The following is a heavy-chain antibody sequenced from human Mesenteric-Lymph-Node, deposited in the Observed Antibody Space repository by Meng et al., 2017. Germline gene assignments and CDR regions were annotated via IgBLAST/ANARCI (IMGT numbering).Heavy chain of an antibody. V-gene: IGHV3-23*01. J-gene: IGHJ4*02. CDR2: ISGSGGST. CDR3: ARDFARTPSYYFDY. D-gene: IGHD3-3*01. Sequence: GESLKISCAASGFTFSSYAMSWVRQAPGKGLEWVSAISGSGGSTYYADSVKGRFTISRDNSKNTLYLQMNSLRAEDTAVYYCARDFARTPSYYFDYWGQGTLVTVSS. CDR1: GFTFSSYA.